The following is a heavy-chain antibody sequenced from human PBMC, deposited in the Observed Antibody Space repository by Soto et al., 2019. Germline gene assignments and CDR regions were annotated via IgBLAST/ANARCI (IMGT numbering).Heavy chain of an antibody. CDR2: ISYDGSNK. CDR1: GFTFSSYA. Sequence: GGSLRLSCAASGFTFSSYAMHWVRQAPGKGLEWVAVISYDGSNKYYADSVKGRFTISRDNSKNTLYLQMNSLRAEDTAVYYCARELRRNYCSGGSCYSGQNWFDPWGQGALVTVS. D-gene: IGHD2-15*01. J-gene: IGHJ5*02. V-gene: IGHV3-30-3*01. CDR3: ARELRRNYCSGGSCYSGQNWFDP.